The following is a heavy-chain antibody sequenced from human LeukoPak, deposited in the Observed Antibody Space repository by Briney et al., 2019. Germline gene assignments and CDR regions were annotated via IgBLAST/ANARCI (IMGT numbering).Heavy chain of an antibody. CDR2: ISYDGSNK. D-gene: IGHD3-22*01. Sequence: GGSLRLSCAASGFTFSRNLMTWVRQAPGKGLEWVAVISYDGSNKYYADSVKGRFTISRDNSKNTLYLQMNSLRAEDTAVYYCAKNPTYYYDTNSYYVYWGQGTLVTVSS. V-gene: IGHV3-30*18. CDR1: GFTFSRNL. CDR3: AKNPTYYYDTNSYYVY. J-gene: IGHJ4*02.